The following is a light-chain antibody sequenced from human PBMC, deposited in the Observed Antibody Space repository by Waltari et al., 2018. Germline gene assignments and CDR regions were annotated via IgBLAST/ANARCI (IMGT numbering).Light chain of an antibody. Sequence: EIVLTQSPGTLSLSPGERVTLSCRASQSVSSSYLAWYQQKPGQAPRLLIYGASSRATGIPDRFSGSGSGTDFTLTISRLEPEDFGVYYCHQYGSTMFTFGQGTKLGIK. CDR1: QSVSSSY. CDR3: HQYGSTMFT. J-gene: IGKJ2*01. CDR2: GAS. V-gene: IGKV3-20*01.